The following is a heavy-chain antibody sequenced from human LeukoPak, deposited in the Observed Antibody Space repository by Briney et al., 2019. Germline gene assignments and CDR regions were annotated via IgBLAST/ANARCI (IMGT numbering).Heavy chain of an antibody. J-gene: IGHJ4*02. CDR3: AKDILNDYSNYYFDY. CDR2: ISGSGGST. CDR1: EFTLSSYA. V-gene: IGHV3-23*01. Sequence: GGSLRLSCAASEFTLSSYAMSWVRQAPGKGLEWVSAISGSGGSTYYADSVKGRFTISRDNSKNTLYLQMNSLRAEDTAVYFCAKDILNDYSNYYFDYWGQGTLVTVSS. D-gene: IGHD4-11*01.